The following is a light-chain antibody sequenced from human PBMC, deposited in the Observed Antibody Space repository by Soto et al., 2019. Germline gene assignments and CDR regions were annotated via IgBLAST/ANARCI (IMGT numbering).Light chain of an antibody. V-gene: IGKV2-29*01. J-gene: IGKJ3*01. CDR2: GAS. Sequence: DIEMTQTPLSLSVTPGQPASISCKSSQSLLGCDGKTYWYLDRYKQGQAPRPIISGASTRASGVPGRSRGSGSGTEIDFTINSLRSEHVEVYSCQQYNLGPHRFGPGTKVDIK. CDR1: QSLLGCDGKTY. CDR3: QQYNLGPHR.